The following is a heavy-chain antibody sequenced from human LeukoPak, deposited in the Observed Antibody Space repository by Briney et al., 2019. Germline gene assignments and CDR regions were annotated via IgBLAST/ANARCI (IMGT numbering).Heavy chain of an antibody. CDR3: ARLLDNDSSGYPDTFDM. CDR2: IYYSGST. J-gene: IGHJ3*02. Sequence: SETLSLTCTVSGGSINSHFWSWIRQPPGKGLEWIGYIYYSGSTKYNPSLQSRVTISVDTSEGNFSLKLTSVTAADTAVYYCARLLDNDSSGYPDTFDMWGQGTVVIVSS. CDR1: GGSINSHF. V-gene: IGHV4-59*11. D-gene: IGHD3-22*01.